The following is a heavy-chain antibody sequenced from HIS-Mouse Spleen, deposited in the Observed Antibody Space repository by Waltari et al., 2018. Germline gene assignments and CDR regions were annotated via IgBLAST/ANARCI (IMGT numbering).Heavy chain of an antibody. CDR1: GFTFSSYS. CDR2: ISSSSSYI. CDR3: ARRTGEGGAFDI. J-gene: IGHJ3*02. D-gene: IGHD7-27*01. V-gene: IGHV3-21*01. Sequence: EVQLVESGGGLVKPGGSLRLSGAASGFTFSSYSMNWVRQDPGKGLEFVSSISSSSSYIYYAESVKVRFTISRDNAKNSLYLQMNSLRAEDTAVYYCARRTGEGGAFDIWGQGTMVTVSS.